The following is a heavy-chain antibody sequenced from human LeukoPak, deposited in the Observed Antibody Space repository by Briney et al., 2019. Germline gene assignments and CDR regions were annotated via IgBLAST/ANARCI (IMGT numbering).Heavy chain of an antibody. J-gene: IGHJ4*02. CDR1: GYTFTGYY. CDR2: INPNSGGT. D-gene: IGHD6-19*01. Sequence: ASVKVSCKASGYTFTGYYMHWVRQAAGQGLEWMGWINPNSGGTNYAQKFQSRVTMTRDTSISTAYMELSRLRSDDTAVYYCASLGSGWSSAFDYWGQGTLVTVSS. CDR3: ASLGSGWSSAFDY. V-gene: IGHV1-2*02.